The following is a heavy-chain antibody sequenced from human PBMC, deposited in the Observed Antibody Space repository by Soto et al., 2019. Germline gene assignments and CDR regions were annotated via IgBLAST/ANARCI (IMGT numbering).Heavy chain of an antibody. V-gene: IGHV3-23*01. CDR2: VSAGGDMT. J-gene: IGHJ6*02. CDR3: ARGDRGGSGSPASYYYSGLDV. Sequence: DVHLLESGGHLVQPGGSLRLSCAASGFTFSSYAMSWVRQAPGKGLEWVSSVSAGGDMTYYSDSVKGRFTISRDNSNNPLFLQMNGLRIEDTALYYCARGDRGGSGSPASYYYSGLDVWGQGTTVTVS. CDR1: GFTFSSYA. D-gene: IGHD3-10*01.